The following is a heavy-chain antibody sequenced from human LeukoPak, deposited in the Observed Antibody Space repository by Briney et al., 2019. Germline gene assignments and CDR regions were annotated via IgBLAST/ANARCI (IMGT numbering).Heavy chain of an antibody. V-gene: IGHV3-20*04. CDR1: GFTFDDYG. J-gene: IGHJ4*02. Sequence: PGGSLRLSCAASGFTFDDYGMSWVRQAPGRGLEWVSGINWNGGSTGYADSVKGRFTISRDNAKNSLYLQMNSLRAEDTALYYCARAAEPNIVVVVAAHLCRDYWGQGTLVTVSS. CDR3: ARAAEPNIVVVVAAHLCRDY. D-gene: IGHD2-15*01. CDR2: INWNGGST.